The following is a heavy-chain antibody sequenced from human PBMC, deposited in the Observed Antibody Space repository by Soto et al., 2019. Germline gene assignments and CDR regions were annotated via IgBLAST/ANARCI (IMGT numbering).Heavy chain of an antibody. V-gene: IGHV3-48*03. J-gene: IGHJ4*02. CDR1: GFTFCDYA. Sequence: GGSLRLSGTASGFTFCDYAMSWFRQAPGKWLEWVSYISSSGSTIYYADSVKGRCTISRDNAKNSLYLQMNSLRAEDTAVYYCARYRRFGPKAETGTTSYFDYSGQGTLVTVSS. CDR2: ISSSGSTI. D-gene: IGHD1-1*01. CDR3: ARYRRFGPKAETGTTSYFDY.